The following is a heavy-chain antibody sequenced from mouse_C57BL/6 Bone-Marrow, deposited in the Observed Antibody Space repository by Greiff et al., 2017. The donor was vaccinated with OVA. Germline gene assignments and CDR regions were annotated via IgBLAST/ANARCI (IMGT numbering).Heavy chain of an antibody. CDR3: ARKAYYDYGDVYFDY. D-gene: IGHD2-4*01. CDR2: INPSSGYT. Sequence: QVHVKQSGAELARPGASVKMSCKASGYTFTSYTMHWVKQRPGQGLEWIGYINPSSGYTKYNQKFKDKATLTADKSSSTAYMQLSSLTSEDSAVYYCARKAYYDYGDVYFDYWGQGTTLTVSS. J-gene: IGHJ2*01. CDR1: GYTFTSYT. V-gene: IGHV1-4*01.